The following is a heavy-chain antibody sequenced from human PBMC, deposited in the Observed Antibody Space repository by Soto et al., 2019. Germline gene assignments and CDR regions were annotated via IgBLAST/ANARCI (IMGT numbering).Heavy chain of an antibody. Sequence: SETLSLTCTVSGGSISSYYWSWIRQPPGKGLEWIGYIYYSGSTNYNPSPKSRVTISVDTSKNQFSLKLSSVTAADTAVYYCARARMVRGVIRHYYYSMDVWGQGTTVTVSS. J-gene: IGHJ6*02. V-gene: IGHV4-59*01. CDR3: ARARMVRGVIRHYYYSMDV. D-gene: IGHD3-10*01. CDR1: GGSISSYY. CDR2: IYYSGST.